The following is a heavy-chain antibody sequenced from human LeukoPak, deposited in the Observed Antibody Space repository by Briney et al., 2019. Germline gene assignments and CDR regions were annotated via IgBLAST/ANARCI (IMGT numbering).Heavy chain of an antibody. CDR3: ASGGYSYGRFDY. J-gene: IGHJ4*02. D-gene: IGHD5-18*01. V-gene: IGHV4-59*01. Sequence: SETLSLTCTVSGGSISSYYWSWIRQPSGKGLEWIGYIYYSGSTNYNPSLKSRVTISVDTSKNQFSLKLSSVTAADTAVYYCASGGYSYGRFDYWGQGTLVTVSS. CDR2: IYYSGST. CDR1: GGSISSYY.